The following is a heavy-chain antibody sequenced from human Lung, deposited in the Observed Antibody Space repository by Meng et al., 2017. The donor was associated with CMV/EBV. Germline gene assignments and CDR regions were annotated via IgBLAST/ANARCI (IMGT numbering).Heavy chain of an antibody. Sequence: TLSLXXTVSGGSISSSSYYWSWIRQHPGKGPEWIGYVFHTRTTYYSPALNSRLTLSLYTSKNQFSLKSSSVTAADTAVYYCATDSLSDAKYGTDVWGPGTXVTVSS. D-gene: IGHD2-8*01. V-gene: IGHV4-31*03. CDR3: ATDSLSDAKYGTDV. CDR1: GGSISSSSYY. J-gene: IGHJ6*02. CDR2: VFHTRTT.